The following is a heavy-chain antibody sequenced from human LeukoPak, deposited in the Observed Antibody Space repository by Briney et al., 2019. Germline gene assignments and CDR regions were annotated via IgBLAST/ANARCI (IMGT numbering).Heavy chain of an antibody. D-gene: IGHD2-8*02. J-gene: IGHJ4*02. CDR3: AKVLGRGSVW. CDR1: GFTFDDYA. CDR2: TSWNSGSI. Sequence: GGSLRLSCAASGFTFDDYAMHWVRQAPGKGLEWVSGTSWNSGSIGYADSVKGRFTISRDNAKNSLYLQMNSLRAEDTALYYCAKVLGRGSVWWGQGTLVTVSS. V-gene: IGHV3-9*01.